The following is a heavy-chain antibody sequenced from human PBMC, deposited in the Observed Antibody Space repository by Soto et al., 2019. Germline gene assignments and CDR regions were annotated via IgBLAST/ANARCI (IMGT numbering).Heavy chain of an antibody. CDR1: GYTFTSYG. J-gene: IGHJ6*02. Sequence: ASVKVSCKASGYTFTSYGISWVRQAPGQGLEWMGWISAYNGNTNYAQKLQGRVTMTTDTSTSTAYVELRSLRSDDTAVYYCARDDQLELPNYGMDVWGQGTTVTVSS. V-gene: IGHV1-18*04. D-gene: IGHD1-7*01. CDR2: ISAYNGNT. CDR3: ARDDQLELPNYGMDV.